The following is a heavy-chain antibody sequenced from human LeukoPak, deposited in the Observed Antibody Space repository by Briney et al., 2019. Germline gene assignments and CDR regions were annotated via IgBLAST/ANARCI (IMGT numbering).Heavy chain of an antibody. Sequence: SETLSLTCGVSGGSISSSDWWSWVRQPPGKGLEWIGEIYHSGSANYNPSLKSRVTISVDKSKNQFSLKLSSVTAADTAVYYCARDPFRSSFDSWGQGTLVTVSS. CDR2: IYHSGSA. CDR3: ARDPFRSSFDS. V-gene: IGHV4-4*02. J-gene: IGHJ4*02. D-gene: IGHD1-26*01. CDR1: GGSISSSDW.